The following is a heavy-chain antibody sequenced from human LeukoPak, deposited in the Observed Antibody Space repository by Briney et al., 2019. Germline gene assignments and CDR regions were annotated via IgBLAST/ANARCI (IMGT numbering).Heavy chain of an antibody. CDR2: ISSSSSTI. D-gene: IGHD6-19*01. Sequence: PGGSLRLSCAASGFTFSSYAMSWVRQAPGKGLEWVSYISSSSSTIYYADSVKGRFTISRDNAKNSLYLQMNSLRDEDTAVYYCASGVAGTFDYFDYWGQGTLVTVSS. CDR3: ASGVAGTFDYFDY. J-gene: IGHJ4*02. CDR1: GFTFSSYA. V-gene: IGHV3-48*02.